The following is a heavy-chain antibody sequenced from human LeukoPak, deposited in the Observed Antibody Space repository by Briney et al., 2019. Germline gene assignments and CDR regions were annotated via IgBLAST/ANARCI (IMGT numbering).Heavy chain of an antibody. CDR3: VGDSSGYCFDY. D-gene: IGHD3-22*01. CDR2: ISGSGGST. CDR1: GFTFSSYA. Sequence: GGSLRLSCAASGFTFSSYAMSWVRQAPGKGLEWVSAISGSGGSTYYADSVKGRFTISRDNSKNTLYLQMNSLRAEDTAVYYCVGDSSGYCFDYWGQGTLVTVSS. V-gene: IGHV3-23*01. J-gene: IGHJ4*02.